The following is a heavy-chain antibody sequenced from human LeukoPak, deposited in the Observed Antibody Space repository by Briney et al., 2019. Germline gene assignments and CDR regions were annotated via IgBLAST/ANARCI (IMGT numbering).Heavy chain of an antibody. V-gene: IGHV4-34*01. D-gene: IGHD2-21*02. CDR2: INHSGST. Sequence: SETLSLTCAVYGGSFSGYYWSWIRQPPGKGLEWIGEINHSGSTNYNPSLKSRVTISVDTSKNQISLKLNSVTAADTAMYYCARHGDLLSPFQTWGQGTLVTVPS. CDR1: GGSFSGYY. J-gene: IGHJ5*02. CDR3: ARHGDLLSPFQT.